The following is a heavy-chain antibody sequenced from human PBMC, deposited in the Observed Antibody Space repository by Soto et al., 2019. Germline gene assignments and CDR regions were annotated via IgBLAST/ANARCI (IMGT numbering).Heavy chain of an antibody. CDR3: ARLYDSSGSNDAFDI. Sequence: GESLKISCKGSGYSFTSYWIGWVRQMHGKGLEWMGIIYPGDSDTRYSPSFQGQVTISADKSISTAYLQWSSLKASDTAMYYCARLYDSSGSNDAFDIWGQGTMVTVSS. J-gene: IGHJ3*02. CDR2: IYPGDSDT. CDR1: GYSFTSYW. V-gene: IGHV5-51*01. D-gene: IGHD6-19*01.